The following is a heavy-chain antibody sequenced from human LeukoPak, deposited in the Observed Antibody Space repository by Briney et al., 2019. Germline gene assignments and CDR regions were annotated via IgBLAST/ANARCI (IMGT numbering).Heavy chain of an antibody. Sequence: SETLSLTCAVYGGSFSAYYWSWIRQPPGKGLEWIGEINQSGGTSYNSSLKSRVTISVDTSKNQFSLKLSSVTAADTAVYYCARNHGGWFDSWGQGTLVTVSS. CDR1: GGSFSAYY. D-gene: IGHD4-23*01. V-gene: IGHV4-34*01. CDR2: INQSGGT. J-gene: IGHJ5*01. CDR3: ARNHGGWFDS.